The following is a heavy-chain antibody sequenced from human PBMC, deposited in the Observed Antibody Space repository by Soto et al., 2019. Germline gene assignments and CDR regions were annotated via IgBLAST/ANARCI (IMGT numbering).Heavy chain of an antibody. CDR1: GGTFSTYT. V-gene: IGHV1-69*02. J-gene: IGHJ3*01. CDR2: IIPMLTVT. D-gene: IGHD2-2*01. Sequence: QVHLVQSGAEVKKPGSSVKVSCKAAGGTFSTYTLIWVRQAPGQGLEWMGRIIPMLTVTNSAQKFQGRVTLTADKSTNTAFMELTSLRSADTAVYYCSIGSWSAETFDVWGQGTMVTVSS. CDR3: SIGSWSAETFDV.